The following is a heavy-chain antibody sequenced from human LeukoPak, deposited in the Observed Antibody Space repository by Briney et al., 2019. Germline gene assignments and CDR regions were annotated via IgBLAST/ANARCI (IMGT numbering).Heavy chain of an antibody. CDR1: GFTLTTFR. J-gene: IGHJ4*02. Sequence: GGPLRPPCAVAGFTLTTFRIRWVRQAPGKGLEWVDAILPDGNLEYYTESVKGRFTVSRDNSENMIYLQMNRLRGEDSALYYCGKINNNDDYWGQGTLVTVSS. CDR3: GKINNNDDY. CDR2: ILPDGNLE. V-gene: IGHV3-30*18. D-gene: IGHD1/OR15-1a*01.